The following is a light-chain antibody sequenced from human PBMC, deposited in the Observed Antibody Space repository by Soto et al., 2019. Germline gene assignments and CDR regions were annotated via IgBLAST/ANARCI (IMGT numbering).Light chain of an antibody. CDR3: QQYNSDST. V-gene: IGKV1-5*03. CDR2: KAS. CDR1: QSISIW. J-gene: IGKJ1*01. Sequence: IQMTQSPSTLSASVGDRVTITCRASQSISIWLAWYQQKPGKAPKLLIHKASSLESEVPSRFSGSGSGTELTLTINSLQPDDSATYYFQQYNSDSTFGQGTKVEIK.